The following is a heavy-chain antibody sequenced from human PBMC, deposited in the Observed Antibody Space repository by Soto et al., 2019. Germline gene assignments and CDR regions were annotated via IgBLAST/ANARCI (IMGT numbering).Heavy chain of an antibody. CDR2: INPSGGST. Sequence: ASLKVSCRSSGYTFTSYYMHWVRQAPGQGLEWMGIINPSGGSTSYAQKFQGRVTMTRDTSTSTVYMELSSLRSDDTAVYYCAREGVIAGLAYWGQGTVVTVS. J-gene: IGHJ4*02. V-gene: IGHV1-46*01. D-gene: IGHD6-13*01. CDR1: GYTFTSYY. CDR3: AREGVIAGLAY.